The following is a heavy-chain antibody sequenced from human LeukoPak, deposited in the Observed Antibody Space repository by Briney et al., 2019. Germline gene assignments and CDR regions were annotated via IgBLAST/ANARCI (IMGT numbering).Heavy chain of an antibody. V-gene: IGHV4-59*11. CDR2: IYYSGST. J-gene: IGHJ4*02. D-gene: IGHD2-15*01. CDR1: GGSISSHY. CDR3: ARLGFCFDSHCLDDY. Sequence: SETLSLTCTVSGGSISSHYWSWIRQPPGKGLEYVGYIYYSGSTNYNPSLKSRVTISVDTSKNQFSLKLRSVTAADTAVYFCARLGFCFDSHCLDDYWGQGTLVTVSS.